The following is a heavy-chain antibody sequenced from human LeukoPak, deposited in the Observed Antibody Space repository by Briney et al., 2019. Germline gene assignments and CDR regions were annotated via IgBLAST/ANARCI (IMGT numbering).Heavy chain of an antibody. CDR2: ITSSSSYT. CDR1: GFTFNSYH. D-gene: IGHD3-10*01. J-gene: IGHJ6*03. V-gene: IGHV3-21*01. Sequence: GGSLRLSCAASGFTFNSYHMNWVRQAPGKGLEWVSSITSSSSYTYYAESVKGRFTISRDNAENSLYLQMNSLRAEDTAVYYCARDPYFGELSPHVYYWYMDVWGKGTTVTISS. CDR3: ARDPYFGELSPHVYYWYMDV.